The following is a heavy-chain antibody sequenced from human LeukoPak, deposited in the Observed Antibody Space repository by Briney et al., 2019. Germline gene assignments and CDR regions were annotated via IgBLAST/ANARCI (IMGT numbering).Heavy chain of an antibody. Sequence: NPSETLSLTCSVSGGSISSYYWSWIRQPPGKELEWIGYIYDSGISKYNPSLKSRVTISVDTSKNQMSLNLRSVTAADTAIYYCARLRFMEWFDPWGQGTPVTVSS. J-gene: IGHJ5*02. CDR1: GGSISSYY. CDR2: IYDSGIS. CDR3: ARLRFMEWFDP. V-gene: IGHV4-59*12. D-gene: IGHD3-3*01.